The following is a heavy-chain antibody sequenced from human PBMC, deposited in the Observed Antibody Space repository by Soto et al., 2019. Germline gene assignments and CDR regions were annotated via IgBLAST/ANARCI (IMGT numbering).Heavy chain of an antibody. CDR3: ARLLGWFGDY. CDR2: IYYSGST. J-gene: IGHJ4*02. V-gene: IGHV4-59*08. D-gene: IGHD3-10*01. CDR1: GGSISSYY. Sequence: QVQLQESGPGLVKPSETLSLTCTVSGGSISSYYWSWIRQPPGKGLEWIGYIYYSGSTHYNPSLKSRVTRSVGSSKNSFAPKLSTVTAADTAGYCFARLLGWFGDYWGPATLVTVSS.